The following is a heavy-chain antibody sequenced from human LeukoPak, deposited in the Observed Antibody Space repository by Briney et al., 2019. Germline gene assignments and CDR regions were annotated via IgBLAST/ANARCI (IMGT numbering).Heavy chain of an antibody. CDR2: IYYSGST. V-gene: IGHV4-39*01. CDR3: ARSYGDDFWSGYYTEPPDY. J-gene: IGHJ4*02. Sequence: KTSETLSLTCTVSGGSISSSSYYWGWIRQPPGKGLKWIGSIYYSGSTYYNPSLKSRVTISVDTSKNQFSLKLSSVTAADTAVYYCARSYGDDFWSGYYTEPPDYWGQGTLVTVSS. D-gene: IGHD3-3*01. CDR1: GGSISSSSYY.